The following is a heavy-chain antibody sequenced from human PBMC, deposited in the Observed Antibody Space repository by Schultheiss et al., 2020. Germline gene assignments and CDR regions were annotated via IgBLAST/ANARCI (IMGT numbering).Heavy chain of an antibody. CDR1: GFTFADYA. CDR2: IYHSGST. J-gene: IGHJ6*02. V-gene: IGHV4-34*01. D-gene: IGHD6-13*01. Sequence: GSLRLSCTTSGFTFADYAMTWFRQAPGKGLEWIGEIYHSGSTYYNPSLKSRVTISVDTSKNQFSLKLSSVTAADTAVYYCARDHIAAGSPGGMDVWGQGTTVTVSS. CDR3: ARDHIAAGSPGGMDV.